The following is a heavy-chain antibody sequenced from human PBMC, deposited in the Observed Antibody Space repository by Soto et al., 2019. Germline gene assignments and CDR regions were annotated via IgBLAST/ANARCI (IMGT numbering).Heavy chain of an antibody. V-gene: IGHV4-30-4*01. Sequence: SETLSLTCTVSGCSISSGDYYRSLIRQPPGKGLEWIGYIYYSGSTYYNPSLKSRVTISVDTSKNQFSLKLSSVTAADTAVYYCASNSYGYFDYWGQGTLVTVSS. D-gene: IGHD5-18*01. CDR2: IYYSGST. J-gene: IGHJ4*02. CDR1: GCSISSGDYY. CDR3: ASNSYGYFDY.